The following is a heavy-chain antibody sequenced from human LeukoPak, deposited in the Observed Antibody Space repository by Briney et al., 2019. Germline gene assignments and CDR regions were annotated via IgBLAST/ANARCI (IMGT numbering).Heavy chain of an antibody. Sequence: PGRSLRLSCAVSGFPFITYNMNWVRQAPGKGLEWVANIKEDGSEKYYVDSVKGRFTISRDNTKNSLYLQMNSLRAEDTALYYCVRVMNYYDSSGYGNYFDYWGQGTLVTVSS. CDR3: VRVMNYYDSSGYGNYFDY. CDR2: IKEDGSEK. D-gene: IGHD3-22*01. CDR1: GFPFITYN. V-gene: IGHV3-7*01. J-gene: IGHJ4*02.